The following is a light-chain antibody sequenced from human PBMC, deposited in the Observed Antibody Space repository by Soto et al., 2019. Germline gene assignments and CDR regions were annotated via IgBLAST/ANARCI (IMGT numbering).Light chain of an antibody. Sequence: ENVLTQSPATLSLSPGERATLSCRASQSVSSNLAWYQQKPGQAPRLLIYDASNRATGIPARFSGSGSGTDFTLTISSLQPEDFAVYDCHQRSNCPPTFGGGTKVEIK. CDR1: QSVSSN. CDR2: DAS. CDR3: HQRSNCPPT. V-gene: IGKV3-11*01. J-gene: IGKJ4*01.